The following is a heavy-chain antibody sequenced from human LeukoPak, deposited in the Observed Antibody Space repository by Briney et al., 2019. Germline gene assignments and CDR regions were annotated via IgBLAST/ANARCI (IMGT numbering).Heavy chain of an antibody. J-gene: IGHJ4*02. CDR1: GYTFTSYG. CDR2: INAGNGNT. CDR3: ARDRHFDY. V-gene: IGHV1-3*01. Sequence: ASVKVSCKASGYTFTSYGISWVRQAPGQRLEWMGWINAGNGNTKYSQKFQGRVTITRDTSASTAYMELSSLRSEDTAVYCCARDRHFDYWGQGTLVTVSS.